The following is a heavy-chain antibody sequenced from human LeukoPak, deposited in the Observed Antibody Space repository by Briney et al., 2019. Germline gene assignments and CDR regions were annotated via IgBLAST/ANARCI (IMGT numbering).Heavy chain of an antibody. CDR1: GYTFTTYG. V-gene: IGHV1-18*01. CDR2: ISAYNGNT. Sequence: ASVKVSCKASGYTFTTYGINWVRQAPGQGLELMGWISAYNGNTNYAQNVQGRVTMSTDTSTSKAYMELRSLRSDDNAFYYCARDLIAARPGWFDPWGQGTLVTVSS. CDR3: ARDLIAARPGWFDP. D-gene: IGHD6-6*01. J-gene: IGHJ5*02.